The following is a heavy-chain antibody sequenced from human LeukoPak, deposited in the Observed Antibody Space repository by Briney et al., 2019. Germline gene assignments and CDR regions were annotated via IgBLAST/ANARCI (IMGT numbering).Heavy chain of an antibody. J-gene: IGHJ4*02. Sequence: ASVKVSCKASGYTFTDYYMHWVRQAPGQGLEWMGWINPNTGGTNYAQKFQGRVTMTRDTSISTAYMELSSLRSEDTAVYYCARVPKGPYYFDYWGQGTLVTVSS. V-gene: IGHV1-2*02. CDR2: INPNTGGT. CDR3: ARVPKGPYYFDY. CDR1: GYTFTDYY.